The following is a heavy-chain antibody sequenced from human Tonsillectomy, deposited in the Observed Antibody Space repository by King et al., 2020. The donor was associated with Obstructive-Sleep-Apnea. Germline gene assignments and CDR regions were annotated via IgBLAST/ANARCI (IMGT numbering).Heavy chain of an antibody. CDR3: ARGQMTRGVMWGREV. CDR1: GYTFTSYD. D-gene: IGHD3-10*01. CDR2: MNPYSGNT. V-gene: IGHV1-8*01. Sequence: QLVQSGAEVKKPGASVKVSCKASGYTFTSYDINWVRQATGQGLEWMGWMNPYSGNTGYSQKFQGRATMTRNTSITTAYMELSSLRSEDMAVYYWARGQMTRGVMWGREVWGQGTTVTVSS. J-gene: IGHJ6*02.